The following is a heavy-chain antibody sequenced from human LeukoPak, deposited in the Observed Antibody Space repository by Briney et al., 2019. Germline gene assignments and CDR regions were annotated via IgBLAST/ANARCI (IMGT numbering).Heavy chain of an antibody. V-gene: IGHV3-21*01. CDR2: ISSSSSYI. CDR1: GFTFSSYS. D-gene: IGHD4-17*01. J-gene: IGHJ4*02. Sequence: GGSLRLSCAASGFTFSSYSMNWVCQAPGKGLEWVSSISSSSSYIYYADSVKGRFTISRDNAKNSLYLQMNSLRAEDTAVYYCARGMTTVTKYYFDYWGQGTLVTVSS. CDR3: ARGMTTVTKYYFDY.